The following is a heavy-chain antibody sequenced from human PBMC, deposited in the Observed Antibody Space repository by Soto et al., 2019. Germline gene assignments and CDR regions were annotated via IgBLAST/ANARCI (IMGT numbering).Heavy chain of an antibody. CDR2: IDSDGTDT. Sequence: PRLSCEASGFTFYTYAMIWVRQAPGKGLEWVTAIDSDGTDTYYADFVKGRFTVSRDNSKNTLYLQMRSLTAEDTALYYCAKGRLAVGSDWFDSWGPGTLVTVSS. V-gene: IGHV3-23*05. CDR1: GFTFYTYA. J-gene: IGHJ5*01. CDR3: AKGRLAVGSDWFDS. D-gene: IGHD1-26*01.